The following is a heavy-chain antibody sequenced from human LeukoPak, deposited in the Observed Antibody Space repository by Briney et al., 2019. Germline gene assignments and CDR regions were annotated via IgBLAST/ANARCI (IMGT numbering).Heavy chain of an antibody. J-gene: IGHJ4*02. CDR1: GFTFSSYG. Sequence: GGSLRLSCAASGFTFSSYGMSWVRQAPGKGLEWVSAISGSGGSTYYADSVKGRFTISRDNSKNTLYLQMNSLRAEDTAVYYCAKDLLWFGELLAHPFDYWGQGTLVTVSS. CDR3: AKDLLWFGELLAHPFDY. V-gene: IGHV3-23*01. D-gene: IGHD3-10*01. CDR2: ISGSGGST.